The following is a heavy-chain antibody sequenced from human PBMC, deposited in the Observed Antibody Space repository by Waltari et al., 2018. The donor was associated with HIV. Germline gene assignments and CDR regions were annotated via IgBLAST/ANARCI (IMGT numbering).Heavy chain of an antibody. CDR3: ARALPRNDYGGNYYFDY. D-gene: IGHD4-17*01. Sequence: QVQLVQSGAEVKKPGSSVKVSCKASGGTFSSYAISWVRPAPGQGLEWMGGIIPIFGTANYAQKFQGRVTITADESTSTAYMELSSLRSEDTAVYHCARALPRNDYGGNYYFDYWGQGTLVTVSS. J-gene: IGHJ4*02. V-gene: IGHV1-69*01. CDR2: IIPIFGTA. CDR1: GGTFSSYA.